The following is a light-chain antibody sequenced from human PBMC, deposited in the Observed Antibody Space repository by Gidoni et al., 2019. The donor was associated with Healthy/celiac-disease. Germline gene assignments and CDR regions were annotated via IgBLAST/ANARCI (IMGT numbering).Light chain of an antibody. CDR3: QQYNNWPYT. V-gene: IGKV3-15*01. CDR2: GAS. J-gene: IGKJ2*01. CDR1: QSVSSN. Sequence: EIGMTQSPATLSVSPGERATLSCRASQSVSSNLAWYQQKPGQAPRLLIYGASTRAPGIPAWFRGSGSVTEFTLTISRLQSEDFAVYYCQQYNNWPYTFGQGTKLEI.